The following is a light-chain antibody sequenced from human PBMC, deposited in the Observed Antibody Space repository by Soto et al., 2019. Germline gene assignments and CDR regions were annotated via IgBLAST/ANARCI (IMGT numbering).Light chain of an antibody. Sequence: DIQMTQSPSSLSASVGDRVTISCQASQDINNYLNWFQQKPGKAPKLLIYDVLNLETGVPSRFSGSGSGAYFTLTSSSLQPEDIATYYCQQYDKRPITFGQGTRLEIK. V-gene: IGKV1-33*01. J-gene: IGKJ5*01. CDR3: QQYDKRPIT. CDR1: QDINNY. CDR2: DVL.